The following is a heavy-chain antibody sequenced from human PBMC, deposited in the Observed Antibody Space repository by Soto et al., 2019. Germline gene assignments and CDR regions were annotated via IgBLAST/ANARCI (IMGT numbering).Heavy chain of an antibody. CDR3: ARDGESSGYYGWFDP. CDR1: GYTFTSYG. Sequence: AASVKVSCKASGYTFTSYGISWVRQAPGQGLEWMGWISAYNGNTNYAQKLQGRVTMTTDTSTSTAYMELRSLRSDDTAVYYCARDGESSGYYGWFDPWGQGTLVTVSS. V-gene: IGHV1-18*01. D-gene: IGHD3-22*01. J-gene: IGHJ5*02. CDR2: ISAYNGNT.